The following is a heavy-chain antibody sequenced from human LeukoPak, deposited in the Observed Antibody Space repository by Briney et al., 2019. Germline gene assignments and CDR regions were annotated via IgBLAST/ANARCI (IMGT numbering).Heavy chain of an antibody. CDR3: ARDGFGGGDAFDI. CDR1: GGSISSYY. D-gene: IGHD3-10*01. J-gene: IGHJ3*02. V-gene: IGHV4-34*01. CDR2: INHSGST. Sequence: SETLSLTCTVSGGSISSYYWSWIRQPPGKGLEWIGEINHSGSTNYNPSLKSRVTISVDTSKNQFSLKLSSVTAADTAVYYCARDGFGGGDAFDIWGQGTMVTVSS.